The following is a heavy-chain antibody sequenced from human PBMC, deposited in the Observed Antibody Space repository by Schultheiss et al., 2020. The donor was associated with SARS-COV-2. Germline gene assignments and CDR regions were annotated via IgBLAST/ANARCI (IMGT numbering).Heavy chain of an antibody. CDR2: IWYDGSNK. D-gene: IGHD3-10*01. J-gene: IGHJ6*02. V-gene: IGHV3-33*01. Sequence: GGSLRLSCAASGFTFSSYGMHWVRQAPGKGLEWVAVIWYDGSNKYHADSVKVRFTISRDNSKNTVYLQMNSLRAEDTAVYYCARDVAWFGRNGMDVWGQGTTVTVSS. CDR1: GFTFSSYG. CDR3: ARDVAWFGRNGMDV.